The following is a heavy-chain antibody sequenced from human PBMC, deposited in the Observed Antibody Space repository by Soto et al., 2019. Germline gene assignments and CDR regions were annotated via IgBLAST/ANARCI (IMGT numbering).Heavy chain of an antibody. CDR3: ASMGFDGSGSSKFDY. D-gene: IGHD3-10*01. CDR1: GGSISSSSYY. J-gene: IGHJ4*02. Sequence: SETLSLTCTVSGGSISSSSYYWGWIRQPPGKGLEWIGSIYYSGSTYYNPSLKSRVTISVDTSKNQFSLKLSSVTAADTAVYYCASMGFDGSGSSKFDYWGQGTLVTVSS. V-gene: IGHV4-39*01. CDR2: IYYSGST.